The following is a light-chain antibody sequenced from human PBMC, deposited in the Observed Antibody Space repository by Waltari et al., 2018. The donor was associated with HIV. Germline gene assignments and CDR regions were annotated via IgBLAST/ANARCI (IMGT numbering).Light chain of an antibody. Sequence: DIQLTQSPHSLSASVGDTVTITCRPSHNISNFLNWYQYKPGKGPKLLIFGATSLQSGVPSRFRGTKCGTDFALTIIGLQPEDFATYYCQQSYRTFTFGPGTKVDV. CDR2: GAT. J-gene: IGKJ3*01. CDR3: QQSYRTFT. V-gene: IGKV1-39*01. CDR1: HNISNF.